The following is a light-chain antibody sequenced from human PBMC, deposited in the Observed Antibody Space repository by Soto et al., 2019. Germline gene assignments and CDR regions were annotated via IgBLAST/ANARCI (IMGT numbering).Light chain of an antibody. CDR3: QQYYKWPQT. CDR1: QSVRSN. V-gene: IGKV3-15*01. J-gene: IGKJ1*01. Sequence: IVITKSPTTLSVSPGERATLSCRASQSVRSNLAWYQQKPGQAPRLLIYDASTRATGIPASFSGSGSGTEFTLAISSLQSADFAVYFCQQYYKWPQTFGQGTKVDIK. CDR2: DAS.